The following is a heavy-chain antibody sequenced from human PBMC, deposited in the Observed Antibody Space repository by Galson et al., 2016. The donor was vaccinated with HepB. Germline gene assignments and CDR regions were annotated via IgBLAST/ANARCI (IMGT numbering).Heavy chain of an antibody. V-gene: IGHV1-18*04. CDR2: ISTYNGNT. D-gene: IGHD5/OR15-5a*01. CDR3: ATYNVSLGDYNAFDF. CDR1: GNTFTGYQ. Sequence: SVKVSCKASGNTFTGYQIKWVRRAPGQGLEWMGWISTYNGNTKSAPNLQDRVSMTADTSTGTGYMELRSLTSADTAVYFCATYNVSLGDYNAFDFWGQGTLVTVSS. J-gene: IGHJ4*02.